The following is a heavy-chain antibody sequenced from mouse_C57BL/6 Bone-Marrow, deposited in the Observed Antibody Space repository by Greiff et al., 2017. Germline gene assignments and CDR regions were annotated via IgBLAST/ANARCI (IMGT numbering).Heavy chain of an antibody. D-gene: IGHD1-1*01. CDR2: IYPGDGDT. Sequence: VKLVESGAELVKPGASVKISCKASGYAFSSYWMNWVKQRPGKGLEWIGQIYPGDGDTNYNGKFKGKATLTADKSSSTAYMQLSSLTSEDSAVYFCARRRGYYYGSSPWFAYWGQGTLVTVSA. V-gene: IGHV1-80*01. J-gene: IGHJ3*01. CDR1: GYAFSSYW. CDR3: ARRRGYYYGSSPWFAY.